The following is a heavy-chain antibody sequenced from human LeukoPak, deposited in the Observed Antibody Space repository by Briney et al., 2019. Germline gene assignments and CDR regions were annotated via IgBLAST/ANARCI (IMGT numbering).Heavy chain of an antibody. D-gene: IGHD3-22*01. CDR1: GFTFSTYS. V-gene: IGHV3-48*01. CDR2: ISRSNTI. J-gene: IGHJ4*02. CDR3: ARGPYYYDSSGYYPFDY. Sequence: PGGSLRLSCVASGFTFSTYSMNWVRQAPGKGLERVSYISRSNTIYYADSVKGRFTISRDNSKNTLYLQMNSLRAEDTAVYYCARGPYYYDSSGYYPFDYWGQGTLVTVSS.